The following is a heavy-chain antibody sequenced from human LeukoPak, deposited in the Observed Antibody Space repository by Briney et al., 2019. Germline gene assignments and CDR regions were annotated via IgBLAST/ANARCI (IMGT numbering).Heavy chain of an antibody. J-gene: IGHJ4*02. D-gene: IGHD2-15*01. CDR2: ITWNSGRI. V-gene: IGHV3-9*02. CDR1: GFTSEEHA. CDR3: AKVLLPRAITPLDD. Sequence: GGSLRLSCAASGFTSEEHAMHWVRQAPGKGLEWVSSITWNSGRIAYADSVKGRFTISRDNAKNSLYLQMNSLRVEDTAFYYCAKVLLPRAITPLDDWGQGILVTVSS.